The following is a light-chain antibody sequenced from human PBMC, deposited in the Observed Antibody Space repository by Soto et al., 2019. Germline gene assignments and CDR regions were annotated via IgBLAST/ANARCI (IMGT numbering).Light chain of an antibody. Sequence: DIQMTQSPSFVSASVGDRVTITCRASQGISRWLAWYQQRPGKAPELLSYGASSLQSGVPSRFSGSGSGTDLNLTISRLQPEDFATYYCQQANSFPLTVGQGTRLEIK. V-gene: IGKV1-12*01. J-gene: IGKJ5*01. CDR2: GAS. CDR1: QGISRW. CDR3: QQANSFPLT.